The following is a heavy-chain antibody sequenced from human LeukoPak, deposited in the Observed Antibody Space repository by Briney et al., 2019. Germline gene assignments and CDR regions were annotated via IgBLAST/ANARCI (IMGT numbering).Heavy chain of an antibody. CDR2: IKQDGGEI. D-gene: IGHD5-24*01. J-gene: IGHJ4*02. Sequence: GGSLRLSCAASGFTFNTYWMSWVRQAPGKGLEWVANIKQDGGEINYVDSVKGRFTISRDNAKNSLYLQMNSLRAEDTAIYYCARLDEAFDNWGQGTLVTVSS. CDR1: GFTFNTYW. V-gene: IGHV3-7*01. CDR3: ARLDEAFDN.